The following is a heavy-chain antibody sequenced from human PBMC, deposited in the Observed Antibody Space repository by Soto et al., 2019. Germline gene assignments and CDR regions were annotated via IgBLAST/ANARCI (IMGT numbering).Heavy chain of an antibody. V-gene: IGHV3-30*03. Sequence: GGSLRLSCAASGFTFSSYGMHWVRQAPGKGLEWVAVISYDGSNKYYADSVKGRFTISRDNSKNTLYLQMNSLRAEDTAVYYCATDRGHYGMDVWGQGTTVTVSS. J-gene: IGHJ6*02. CDR3: ATDRGHYGMDV. CDR1: GFTFSSYG. CDR2: ISYDGSNK.